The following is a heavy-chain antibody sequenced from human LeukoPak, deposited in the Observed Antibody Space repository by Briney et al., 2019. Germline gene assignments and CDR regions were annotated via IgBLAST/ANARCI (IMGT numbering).Heavy chain of an antibody. V-gene: IGHV3-23*01. Sequence: GGSLRLSCAASGFTFSNYAMTWVRQAPGKGLEWVSTISGNDDSTYYADSVKGRFTISRDNSKNTVYLQMSSLRVEDTAVYYCAKEGPHRGSYYLNFDYWGQGTLVTVSS. CDR2: ISGNDDST. CDR3: AKEGPHRGSYYLNFDY. D-gene: IGHD1-26*01. CDR1: GFTFSNYA. J-gene: IGHJ4*02.